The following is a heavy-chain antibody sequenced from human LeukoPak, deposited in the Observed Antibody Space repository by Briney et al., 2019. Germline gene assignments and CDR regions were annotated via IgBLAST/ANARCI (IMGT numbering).Heavy chain of an antibody. CDR3: ARGGSKWLAYRAFDI. Sequence: GASVKVSCKSSGYTFTSYDINWVRQATGQGIEWMGWMNPNSGNTGYAQKFQGRVTMTRNTSISTAYMELSSLRSEDTAVYYCARGGSKWLAYRAFDIWGQGTMVTVSS. D-gene: IGHD6-19*01. V-gene: IGHV1-8*01. CDR2: MNPNSGNT. CDR1: GYTFTSYD. J-gene: IGHJ3*02.